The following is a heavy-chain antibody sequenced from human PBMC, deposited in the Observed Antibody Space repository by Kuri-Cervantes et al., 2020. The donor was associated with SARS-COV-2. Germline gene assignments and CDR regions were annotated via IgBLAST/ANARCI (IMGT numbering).Heavy chain of an antibody. J-gene: IGHJ4*02. CDR2: ISYDGSNK. Sequence: GGSLRLSCAASGFTFSSYGMHWVRQAPGKGLEWVAVISYDGSNKYYADSVKGRFTISRDNSRNTLYLQMNSLRAEDTAVYYCAKSITGTSLFDYWGQGTLVTVSS. V-gene: IGHV3-30*18. D-gene: IGHD1-20*01. CDR1: GFTFSSYG. CDR3: AKSITGTSLFDY.